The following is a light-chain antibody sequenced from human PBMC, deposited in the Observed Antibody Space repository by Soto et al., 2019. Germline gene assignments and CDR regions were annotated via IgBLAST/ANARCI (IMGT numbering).Light chain of an antibody. J-gene: IGKJ1*01. CDR3: QQSYGRRPCT. V-gene: IGKV1-39*01. Sequence: IRLNPSTASLSGSGGERVTXTCRGSQSIVSYLDWYRQKRVRAPKLLIYAAANLQIVVPSGFGCSRSEADFSLTISRVRAVHFASWCCQQSYGRRPCTFGQGPQVDI. CDR2: AAA. CDR1: QSIVSY.